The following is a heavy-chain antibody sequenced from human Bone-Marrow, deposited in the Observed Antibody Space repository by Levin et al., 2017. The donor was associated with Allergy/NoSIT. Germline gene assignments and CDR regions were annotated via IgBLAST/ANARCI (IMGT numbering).Heavy chain of an antibody. J-gene: IGHJ4*02. CDR2: IKEDGSEK. D-gene: IGHD1-26*01. V-gene: IGHV3-7*01. Sequence: SGGSLRLSCAASGFTFSKYWMTWVRQAPGKGLEWVANIKEDGSEKNYVDSVKGRFTISRDNAESSLYLQMNSLRAEDTAVYYCTNINSGRSYGDCFDYWGQGTLVTVSS. CDR3: TNINSGRSYGDCFDY. CDR1: GFTFSKYW.